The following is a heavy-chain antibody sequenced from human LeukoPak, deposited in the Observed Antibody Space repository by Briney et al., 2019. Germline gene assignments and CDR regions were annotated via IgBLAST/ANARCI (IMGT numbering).Heavy chain of an antibody. Sequence: GGSLRLSCAASGFTFRTYGMHWVRQAPGKGLEWVAFMRYDGSNEYYADSVKGRFTISRDNSKNTLYLQMNSLRAEDTAVYYCAKPRVLRYFDWSDAFDIWGQGTMVTVSS. CDR3: AKPRVLRYFDWSDAFDI. J-gene: IGHJ3*02. CDR2: MRYDGSNE. CDR1: GFTFRTYG. D-gene: IGHD3-9*01. V-gene: IGHV3-30*02.